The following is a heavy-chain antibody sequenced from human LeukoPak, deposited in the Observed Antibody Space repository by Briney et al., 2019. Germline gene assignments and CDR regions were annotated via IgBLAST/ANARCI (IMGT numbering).Heavy chain of an antibody. D-gene: IGHD5-18*01. CDR3: LRGDTRDY. J-gene: IGHJ4*02. Sequence: PGGSLRLSCAASGFTFGTITMNWARQAPGKGLEWVSSISKDGSYSHNSEAVKGRFTISRDNAENSLYLQMNSLRVEDTAMYFCLRGDTRDYWGQGTLVTVSS. CDR1: GFTFGTIT. CDR2: ISKDGSYS. V-gene: IGHV3-21*01.